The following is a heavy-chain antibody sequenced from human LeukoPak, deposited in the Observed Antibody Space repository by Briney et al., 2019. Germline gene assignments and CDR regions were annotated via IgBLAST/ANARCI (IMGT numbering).Heavy chain of an antibody. CDR3: AKGAEIDH. J-gene: IGHJ4*02. V-gene: IGHV3-23*01. Sequence: GGSLRLSCAASGFNFNNFAMSWVRQAPGKGLEWLSAMTGPADTTYYAESVKGRFTISRDYSKSMVFLQMNSLRVEDTAIYYCAKGAEIDHWGQGTLVTASS. CDR1: GFNFNNFA. CDR2: MTGPADTT.